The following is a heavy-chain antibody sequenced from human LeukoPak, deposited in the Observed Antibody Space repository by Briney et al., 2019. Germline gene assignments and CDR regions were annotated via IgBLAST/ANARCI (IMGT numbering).Heavy chain of an antibody. J-gene: IGHJ4*02. CDR1: GGSFSGYY. D-gene: IGHD6-13*01. Sequence: PSETLSLTCAVYGGSFSGYYWSWIRQPPGEGLEWIGEINHSGSTNYNPSLKSRVTISVDTSKNQFSLKLSSVTAADTAVYYCARGRIAAAGSLNDYWGQGTLVTVSS. CDR2: INHSGST. V-gene: IGHV4-34*01. CDR3: ARGRIAAAGSLNDY.